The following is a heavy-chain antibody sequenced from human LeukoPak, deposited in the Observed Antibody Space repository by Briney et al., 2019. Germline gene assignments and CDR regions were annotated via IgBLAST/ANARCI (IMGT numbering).Heavy chain of an antibody. Sequence: SETLSLTCTVSGGSISSYYWGWIRQPPGKGLEWIGSIYYSGSTYYNPSLKSRVTISVDTSKNQFSLKLSSVTAADTAVYYCARPGIAAAGVKKIDYWGQGTLVTVSS. CDR3: ARPGIAAAGVKKIDY. CDR2: IYYSGST. CDR1: GGSISSYY. D-gene: IGHD6-13*01. V-gene: IGHV4-39*01. J-gene: IGHJ4*02.